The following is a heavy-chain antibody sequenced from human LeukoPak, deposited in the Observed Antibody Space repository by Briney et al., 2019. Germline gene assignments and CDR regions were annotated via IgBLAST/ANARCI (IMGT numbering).Heavy chain of an antibody. J-gene: IGHJ5*02. CDR1: GGSISSYY. CDR2: IYYSGST. D-gene: IGHD2-2*01. V-gene: IGHV4-59*12. Sequence: SETLSLTCTVSGGSISSYYWSWIRQPPGKGLEWIGYIYYSGSTNYNPSLKSRVTISVDTSKNQFSLKLSSVTAADTAVYYCAREEEYCSSTSCSNWFDPWGQGTLVTVSS. CDR3: AREEEYCSSTSCSNWFDP.